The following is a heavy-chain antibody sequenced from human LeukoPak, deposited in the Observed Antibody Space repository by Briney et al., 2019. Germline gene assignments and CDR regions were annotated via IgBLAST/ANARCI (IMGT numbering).Heavy chain of an antibody. CDR3: AKSWSGIAACPTYYYYYMDV. CDR1: GFTLSSYA. D-gene: IGHD6-6*01. V-gene: IGHV3-23*01. Sequence: GGSLRLSCAASGFTLSSYAMSWVRQAPGKGLEWVSAISGSGGSTYYADSVKGRFTISRDNSKNTLYLQMNSLRAEDTAVYYCAKSWSGIAACPTYYYYYMDVWGKGTTVTVSS. J-gene: IGHJ6*03. CDR2: ISGSGGST.